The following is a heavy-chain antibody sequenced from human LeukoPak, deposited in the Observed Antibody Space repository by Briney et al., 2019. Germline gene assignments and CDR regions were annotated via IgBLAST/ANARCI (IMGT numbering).Heavy chain of an antibody. CDR2: IKQDGSEK. Sequence: GGSLRLSCVASGFTVSSYWMSWVRQAPGKGLEWVANIKQDGSEKYYVDSVKGRFTISRDNAKNSLYLQMNSLRAEDTAVYYCARDKIEGATNFDYWGQGTLVTVSS. J-gene: IGHJ4*02. D-gene: IGHD1-26*01. CDR3: ARDKIEGATNFDY. CDR1: GFTVSSYW. V-gene: IGHV3-7*01.